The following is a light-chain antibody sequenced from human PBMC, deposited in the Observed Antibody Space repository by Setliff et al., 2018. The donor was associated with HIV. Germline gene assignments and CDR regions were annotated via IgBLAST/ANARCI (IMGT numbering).Light chain of an antibody. V-gene: IGLV2-14*01. Sequence: QSALAQPASVSGSPGQSITVSCTGTSSDVGAYNFVSWYQHHPGKAPKLMIYEVTNRPSGVSNRFSGSKSGNTASLTISGLQAEDEADYYCSSYTSRSTPVFGTGTKV. J-gene: IGLJ1*01. CDR2: EVT. CDR1: SSDVGAYNF. CDR3: SSYTSRSTPV.